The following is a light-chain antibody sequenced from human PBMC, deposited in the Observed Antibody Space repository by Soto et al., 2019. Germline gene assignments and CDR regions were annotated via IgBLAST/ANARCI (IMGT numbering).Light chain of an antibody. J-gene: IGLJ1*01. V-gene: IGLV1-44*01. CDR1: SSNIGSNT. Sequence: QSVLTQPASVSGSPGQSITISCTGSSSNIGSNTVNWYQQLPGTAPKLLMYNNNQRPSGVPDRFSGSKSGTSASLAISGLQSEDEADYYCAAWDDSLNGLYVFGTGTKV. CDR2: NNN. CDR3: AAWDDSLNGLYV.